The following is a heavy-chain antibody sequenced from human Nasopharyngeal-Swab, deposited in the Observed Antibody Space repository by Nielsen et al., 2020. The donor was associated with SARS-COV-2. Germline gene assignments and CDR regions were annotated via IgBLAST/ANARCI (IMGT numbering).Heavy chain of an antibody. CDR3: ARERKGTIFGVVIMKAARRMDV. CDR2: INQSGST. D-gene: IGHD3-3*01. Sequence: SETLSLTCTVYGGSFSGYYWSWIRQPPGKGLEWIGEINQSGSTNYNPSLKSRVTISVDTSKNQFSLKLSSVTAADTAVYYCARERKGTIFGVVIMKAARRMDVWGQGTTATVSS. J-gene: IGHJ6*02. CDR1: GGSFSGYY. V-gene: IGHV4-34*01.